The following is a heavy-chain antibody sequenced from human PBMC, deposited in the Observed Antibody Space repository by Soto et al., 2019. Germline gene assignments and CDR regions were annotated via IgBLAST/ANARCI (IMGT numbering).Heavy chain of an antibody. V-gene: IGHV3-23*01. CDR1: GFTFSSYA. CDR3: ARDLLVVEGSSCWSHDY. D-gene: IGHD6-13*01. J-gene: IGHJ4*02. Sequence: EVQLLESGGGLVQPGGSLRLSCAASGFTFSSYAMSWVRQAPGKGLEWVSGISGSGGSTYYADSVKGRFTISRDNSKNTMYLQMYSLRADDTAVYYCARDLLVVEGSSCWSHDYWGQGTLVNVSS. CDR2: ISGSGGST.